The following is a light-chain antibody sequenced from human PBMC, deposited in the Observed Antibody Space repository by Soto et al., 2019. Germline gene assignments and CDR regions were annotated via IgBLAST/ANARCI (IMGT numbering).Light chain of an antibody. CDR1: QSVSSSY. CDR2: GAS. J-gene: IGKJ1*01. V-gene: IGKV3-20*01. Sequence: IVLPQSPGTLSLSPGERATLSCRASQSVSSSYLAWYQQKPGQAPRLLIYGASSRATGIPDRFSGSGSGTDFTLTISRLEPEDFAVYYCQQYGSSPQTLGQGTKVDIK. CDR3: QQYGSSPQT.